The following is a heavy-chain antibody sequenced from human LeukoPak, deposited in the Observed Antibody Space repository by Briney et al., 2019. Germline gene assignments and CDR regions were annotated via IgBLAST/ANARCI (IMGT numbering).Heavy chain of an antibody. D-gene: IGHD3-3*01. V-gene: IGHV3-21*01. J-gene: IGHJ6*03. CDR3: AREGLVEYYLDV. Sequence: GGSLRLSCEASGFNFNYYTMNWVRQAPRKGLEWVSSISSISSYTYYADSVKGRFTISRDNAKKSLYLQRNSLRVEDMGVYYCAREGLVEYYLDVWGKGTTVTVSS. CDR1: GFNFNYYT. CDR2: ISSISSYT.